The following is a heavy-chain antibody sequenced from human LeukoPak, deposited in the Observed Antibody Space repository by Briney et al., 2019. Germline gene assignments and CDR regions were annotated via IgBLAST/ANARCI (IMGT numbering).Heavy chain of an antibody. J-gene: IGHJ4*02. CDR1: GGSISRSSYY. Sequence: SETLSLTCTVSGGSISRSSYYWAWIRRPPGTELEWIGSIHYSGTTYYKPSLKSRVTISVDTSKNQFSLKLTSVSAEDTAIYYCARQEGRFDYWGQGTLVTVSS. CDR2: IHYSGTT. V-gene: IGHV4-39*01. CDR3: ARQEGRFDY.